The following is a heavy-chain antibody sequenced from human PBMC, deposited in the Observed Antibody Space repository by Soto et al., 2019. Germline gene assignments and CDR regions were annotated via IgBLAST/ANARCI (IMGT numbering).Heavy chain of an antibody. CDR1: GFPFSPYY. V-gene: IGHV3-11*01. CDR2: ISSRSSTI. D-gene: IGHD2-8*01. Sequence: VVSRRLSCAVSGFPFSPYYMSWIRQAAGKGLEVVSYISSRSSTIFYADSVKGRFTISRDNGKNSLYMQMNSLRAEDTAVYYCASGTNGAFFVYWGQGILVTVSS. J-gene: IGHJ4*02. CDR3: ASGTNGAFFVY.